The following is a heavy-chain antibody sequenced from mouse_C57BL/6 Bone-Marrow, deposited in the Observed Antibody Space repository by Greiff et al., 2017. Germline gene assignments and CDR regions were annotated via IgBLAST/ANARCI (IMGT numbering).Heavy chain of an antibody. CDR3: ARHGDDYGGFAY. V-gene: IGHV5-15*04. D-gene: IGHD2-4*01. Sequence: EVKLVESGGGLVQPGGSLKLSCAASGFTFSDYGMAWVRQAPRKGPEWVAFISNLAYSIYSADTVTGRFTISRENAKNTLYLEMSSLRSEDTAMYYCARHGDDYGGFAYWGQGTLVTVSA. J-gene: IGHJ3*01. CDR1: GFTFSDYG. CDR2: ISNLAYSI.